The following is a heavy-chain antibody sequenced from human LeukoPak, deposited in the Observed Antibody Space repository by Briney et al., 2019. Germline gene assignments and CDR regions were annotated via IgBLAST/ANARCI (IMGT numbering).Heavy chain of an antibody. Sequence: SETLSLTCTVSGGSISSYYWSWIRQPPGKGLEWIGYIYYSGSTNYNPSLKSRVTISVDTSKNQFSLKLSSVTAADTAVYYCARARNTLYYFDYWGQGTLVTVSS. V-gene: IGHV4-59*01. CDR2: IYYSGST. D-gene: IGHD2-15*01. J-gene: IGHJ4*02. CDR1: GGSISSYY. CDR3: ARARNTLYYFDY.